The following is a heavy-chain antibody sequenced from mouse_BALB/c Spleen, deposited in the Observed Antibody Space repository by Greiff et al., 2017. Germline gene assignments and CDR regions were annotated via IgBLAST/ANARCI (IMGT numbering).Heavy chain of an antibody. V-gene: IGHV1-87*01. CDR1: GYTFTSYW. D-gene: IGHD2-14*01. J-gene: IGHJ4*01. CDR2: IYPGDGDT. Sequence: VQLQESGAELARPGASVKLSCKASGYTFTSYWMQWVKQRPGQGLEWIGAIYPGDGDTRYTQKFKGKATLTADKSSSTAYMQLSSLASEDSAVYYCARPYDLFAMDYWGQGTSVTVSS. CDR3: ARPYDLFAMDY.